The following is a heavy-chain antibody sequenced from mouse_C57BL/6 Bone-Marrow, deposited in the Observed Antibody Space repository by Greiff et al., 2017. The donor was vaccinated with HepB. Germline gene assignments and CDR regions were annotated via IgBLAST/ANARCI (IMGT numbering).Heavy chain of an antibody. CDR3: AIKPYYYGSSPFAY. J-gene: IGHJ3*01. CDR1: GYTFTGYW. D-gene: IGHD1-1*01. V-gene: IGHV1-9*01. CDR2: ILPGSGST. Sequence: QVQLQQSGAELMKPGASVKLSCKATGYTFTGYWIEWVKQRPGHGLEWIGEILPGSGSTNYNEKFKGKATFTADTSSNTAYMQLSSLTTEDSAIYYCAIKPYYYGSSPFAYWGQGTLVTVSA.